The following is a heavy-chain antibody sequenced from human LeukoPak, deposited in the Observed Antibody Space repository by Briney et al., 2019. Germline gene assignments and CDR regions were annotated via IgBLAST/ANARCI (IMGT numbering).Heavy chain of an antibody. CDR1: GYTFTGYY. V-gene: IGHV1-2*02. CDR2: INPNSGGT. D-gene: IGHD3-10*01. CDR3: ASAYGSGSYHY. J-gene: IGHJ4*02. Sequence: ASVTVSCKASGYTFTGYYMHWVRQAPGQGLEWMGWINPNSGGTNYAQKFQGRVTITTDESTSTAYMELSSLRSEDTAVYYCASAYGSGSYHYWGQGTLVTVSS.